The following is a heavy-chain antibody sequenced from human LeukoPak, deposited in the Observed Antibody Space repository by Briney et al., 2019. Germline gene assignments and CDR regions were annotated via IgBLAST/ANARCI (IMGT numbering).Heavy chain of an antibody. CDR3: ASQVFGWFDP. Sequence: SETLSLTCAVYGGSFSGYYWTWLRQPPGEGLEWIGEINHSGSTNYNPSLKSRVAVSADTSKNQFSLKLSSVTAADTAVYYCASQVFGWFDPWGQGILVTVSS. CDR1: GGSFSGYY. D-gene: IGHD3-10*01. J-gene: IGHJ5*02. V-gene: IGHV4-34*01. CDR2: INHSGST.